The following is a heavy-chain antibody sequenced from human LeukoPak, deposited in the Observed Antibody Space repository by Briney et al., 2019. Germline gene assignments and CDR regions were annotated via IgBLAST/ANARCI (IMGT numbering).Heavy chain of an antibody. CDR1: GFTLSTSA. D-gene: IGHD3-22*01. Sequence: GGSLRLSRTPSGFTLSTSAIGWVRQAPPKGLEWVGRIKSKTDGGTIDYAAPVKGRFTISRDDSKDTLFLQMNSLKTEDTAVYYCTTDLSELDDSGYYAKYFHHWGEGTLVSVS. J-gene: IGHJ1*01. CDR2: IKSKTDGGTI. V-gene: IGHV3-15*01. CDR3: TTDLSELDDSGYYAKYFHH.